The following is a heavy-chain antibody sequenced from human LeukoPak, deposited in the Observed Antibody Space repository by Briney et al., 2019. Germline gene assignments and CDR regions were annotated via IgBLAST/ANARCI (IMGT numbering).Heavy chain of an antibody. D-gene: IGHD2-21*02. CDR3: ARFAYCGGHCWYYFDY. Sequence: KSSETLSLTCTVSGGSVSSGSYYWSWIRQPPGKGLEWIGYIYYSGSTNYNPSLKSRITISVDTSKNQFSLKLSSVTAADTAVYYCARFAYCGGHCWYYFDYWGQGSLVTVSS. CDR2: IYYSGST. V-gene: IGHV4-61*01. CDR1: GGSVSSGSYY. J-gene: IGHJ4*02.